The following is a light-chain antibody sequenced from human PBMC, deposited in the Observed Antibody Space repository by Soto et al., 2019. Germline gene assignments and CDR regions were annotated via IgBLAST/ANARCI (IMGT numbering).Light chain of an antibody. Sequence: EIVLRQSPGTLSLFPGERATLSCRASQSVSSSYLAWYQQKPGQAPRLLIYGASTRATGIPARFSGSGSGTEFSLTINSLQSEDFAVYYCQEYNTWPWTFGQGTKVDIK. CDR1: QSVSSSY. CDR3: QEYNTWPWT. CDR2: GAS. V-gene: IGKV3-15*01. J-gene: IGKJ1*01.